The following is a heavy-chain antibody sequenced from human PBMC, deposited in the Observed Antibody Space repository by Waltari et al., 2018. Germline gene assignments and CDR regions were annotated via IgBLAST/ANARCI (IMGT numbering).Heavy chain of an antibody. Sequence: QLQLQESGPGLVKPSETLSLTCTVSGGSISSSSYYWGWIRQPPGKGLEWIGSIYYSGSTYYNPSLKSRVTISVDTSKNQFSLKLSSVTAADTAVYYCARWGAKYYFDYWGQGTLVTVSS. V-gene: IGHV4-39*01. CDR2: IYYSGST. D-gene: IGHD1-26*01. CDR1: GGSISSSSYY. J-gene: IGHJ4*02. CDR3: ARWGAKYYFDY.